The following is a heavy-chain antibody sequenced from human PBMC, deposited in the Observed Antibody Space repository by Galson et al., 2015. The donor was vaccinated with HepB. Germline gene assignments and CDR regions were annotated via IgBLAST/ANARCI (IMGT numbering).Heavy chain of an antibody. Sequence: SLRLSCAVSGFTFSNYGIHWVRQPPGKGLEWVAAVSYDGSNKYYADSVRGRFTISRDNSKNTLYLQMNSLRAEDTAVYYCAKDLEKPYDFWTYYPLDYWGQGTLVTVSS. J-gene: IGHJ4*02. CDR2: VSYDGSNK. D-gene: IGHD3-3*01. V-gene: IGHV3-30*18. CDR3: AKDLEKPYDFWTYYPLDY. CDR1: GFTFSNYG.